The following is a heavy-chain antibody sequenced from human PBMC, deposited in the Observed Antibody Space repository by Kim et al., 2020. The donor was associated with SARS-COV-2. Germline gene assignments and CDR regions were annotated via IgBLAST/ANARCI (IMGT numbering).Heavy chain of an antibody. CDR2: IYYSGST. V-gene: IGHV4-59*01. CDR3: ARDYYDSSGPWVFDI. CDR1: GGSISSYY. Sequence: SETLSLTCTVSGGSISSYYWSWIRQPPGKGLEWIGYIYYSGSTNYNPSLKSRVTISVDTSKNQFSLKLSSVTAADTAVYYCARDYYDSSGPWVFDIWGQGTMVTVSS. J-gene: IGHJ3*02. D-gene: IGHD3-22*01.